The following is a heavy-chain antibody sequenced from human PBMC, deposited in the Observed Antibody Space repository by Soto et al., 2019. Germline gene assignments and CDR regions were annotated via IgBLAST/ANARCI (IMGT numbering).Heavy chain of an antibody. CDR3: ARGRYGDY. Sequence: QIHLVQSGAEVKKPGASVKVSCKGSGYGFTTYGITWVRQAPGQGLEWMAWISAHNGNTNYAQKPQGRVTGTRDTSTRTAYMELRSLRSDDTAVYYCARGRYGDYWGQGALVTVSS. CDR2: ISAHNGNT. V-gene: IGHV1-18*01. CDR1: GYGFTTYG. D-gene: IGHD1-1*01. J-gene: IGHJ4*02.